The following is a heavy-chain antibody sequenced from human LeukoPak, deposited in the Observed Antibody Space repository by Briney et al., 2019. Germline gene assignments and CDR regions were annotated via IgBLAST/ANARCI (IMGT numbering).Heavy chain of an antibody. D-gene: IGHD3-16*01. J-gene: IGHJ5*02. Sequence: GSLRLSCAASGFTFSNHWMSWVRQAPGKGLEWLANVKQDGSEKYYVDSVKGRFTISRDNAKNSLYLQMNSLSAEDTAVYYCARGGLRYFARWGQGTLVTASS. CDR1: GFTFSNHW. V-gene: IGHV3-7*04. CDR2: VKQDGSEK. CDR3: ARGGLRYFAR.